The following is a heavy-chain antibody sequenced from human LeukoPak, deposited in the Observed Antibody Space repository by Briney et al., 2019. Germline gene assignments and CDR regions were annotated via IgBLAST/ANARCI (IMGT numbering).Heavy chain of an antibody. CDR2: ISSSSSYT. CDR3: AKGARQWLVKVDY. V-gene: IGHV3-11*06. CDR1: GFTFSDYY. D-gene: IGHD6-19*01. Sequence: GGSLRLSCAASGFTFSDYYMSWIRQAPGKGLEWVSYISSSSSYTNYADSVKGRFTISRDNAKNSLYLQMNSLRAEDTAVYYCAKGARQWLVKVDYWGQGTLVTVSS. J-gene: IGHJ4*02.